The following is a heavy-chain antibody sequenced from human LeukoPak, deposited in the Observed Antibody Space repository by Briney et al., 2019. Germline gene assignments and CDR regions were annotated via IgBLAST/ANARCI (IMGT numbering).Heavy chain of an antibody. CDR1: GITLSNYG. CDR3: AKLGVVIRVILVGFYKEAYYFDS. Sequence: GGSLRLSCAVSGITLSNYGMSWVRKAPGKGLEWVAGMSGSGGGTNYADSVKGRFTVSRDNSKNTLYLQMKSLRAEDTAVYFCAKLGVVIRVILVGFYKEAYYFDSWGQGALVTVSS. D-gene: IGHD3-22*01. J-gene: IGHJ4*02. CDR2: MSGSGGGT. V-gene: IGHV3-23*01.